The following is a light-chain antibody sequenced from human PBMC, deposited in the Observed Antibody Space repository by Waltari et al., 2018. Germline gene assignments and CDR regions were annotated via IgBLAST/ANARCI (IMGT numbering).Light chain of an antibody. CDR1: QYIGTY. J-gene: IGKJ2*01. V-gene: IGKV1-39*01. CDR3: QESYSSPPYS. Sequence: DIQMTQSPSSLSASVGDRVTITCRASQYIGTYLSWYHQKPGKAPKLLIHSTSTLQTGVPSRFSGSRSGTDFTLTISSLQPEDFATYYCQESYSSPPYSFGQGTKVE. CDR2: STS.